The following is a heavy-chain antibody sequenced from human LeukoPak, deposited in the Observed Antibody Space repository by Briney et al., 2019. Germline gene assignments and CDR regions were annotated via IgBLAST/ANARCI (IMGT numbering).Heavy chain of an antibody. CDR2: IKQDGSEK. J-gene: IGHJ3*02. CDR1: GFTFSSYW. V-gene: IGHV3-7*01. Sequence: PGGSLRLSCAASGFTFSSYWMSWVRQAPGKGLEWVANIKQDGSEKYYVGSVKGRFTISRDNAKNSLYLQMNSLRAEDTAVYYCARASGSKRVGAFDIWGQGTMVTVSS. D-gene: IGHD1-26*01. CDR3: ARASGSKRVGAFDI.